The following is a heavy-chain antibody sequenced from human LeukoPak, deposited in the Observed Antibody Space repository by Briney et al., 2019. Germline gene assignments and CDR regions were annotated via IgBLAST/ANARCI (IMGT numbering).Heavy chain of an antibody. J-gene: IGHJ4*02. CDR1: GVSISSYY. Sequence: SETLSLTCTVSGVSISSYYWSWIRQPPGKGLEWIGYIYTSGSTNYNPSLKSRVTISVDTSKNQFSLKLSSVTAADTAVYYCARYYYDSSGYYRIYYFDYWGQGTLVTVSS. CDR2: IYTSGST. CDR3: ARYYYDSSGYYRIYYFDY. D-gene: IGHD3-22*01. V-gene: IGHV4-4*09.